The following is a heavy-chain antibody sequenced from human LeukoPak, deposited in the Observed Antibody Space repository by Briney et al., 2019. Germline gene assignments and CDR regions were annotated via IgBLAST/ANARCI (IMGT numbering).Heavy chain of an antibody. J-gene: IGHJ4*02. V-gene: IGHV1-18*01. CDR3: AHRDTAMVRVDY. CDR2: INTYNGDT. Sequence: VASVKVSCKASGYTFTTYGISWVRQASGQGLEWMGWINTYNGDTKYAQKFQGRVTMTSDTSTTTAYMELRSLRSDDTAVYFCAHRDTAMVRVDYWGQGTLVTVSS. CDR1: GYTFTTYG. D-gene: IGHD5-18*01.